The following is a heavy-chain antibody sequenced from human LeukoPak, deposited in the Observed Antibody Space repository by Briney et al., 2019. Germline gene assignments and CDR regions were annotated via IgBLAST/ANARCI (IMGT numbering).Heavy chain of an antibody. V-gene: IGHV4-59*01. CDR1: GGSISSYY. Sequence: SETLSPTCTVSGGSISSYYWSWIRQPPGKGLEWIGYIYYSGSTNYNPSLKSRVTISVDTSKNQFSLKLSSVTAADTAVYYCARAKGRYCSGGSCYSGYYYYGMDVWGQGTTVTVSS. CDR2: IYYSGST. CDR3: ARAKGRYCSGGSCYSGYYYYGMDV. D-gene: IGHD2-15*01. J-gene: IGHJ6*02.